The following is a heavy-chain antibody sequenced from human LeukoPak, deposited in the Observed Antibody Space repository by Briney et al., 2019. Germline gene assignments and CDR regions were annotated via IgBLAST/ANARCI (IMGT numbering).Heavy chain of an antibody. V-gene: IGHV3-23*01. CDR1: GFTFSAYA. J-gene: IGHJ6*02. CDR2: IGSDNKP. Sequence: TGGSLSLSCEAPGFTFSAYAMTWVRQAPGKGLEWVSSIGSDNKPHYSESVKGRFAISRDNSKSMLFLQLNSLRAEDTALYYCARDLHDYVAMDVWGQGTTVTVSS. D-gene: IGHD3-10*02. CDR3: ARDLHDYVAMDV.